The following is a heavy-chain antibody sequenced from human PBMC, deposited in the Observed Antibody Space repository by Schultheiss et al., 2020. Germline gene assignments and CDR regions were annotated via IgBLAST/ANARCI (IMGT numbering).Heavy chain of an antibody. CDR3: ASRYCSSTSCWNYYYGMDV. CDR2: IRSKANSYAT. D-gene: IGHD2-2*01. CDR1: GFTFSGSA. J-gene: IGHJ6*02. Sequence: GGSLRLSCAASGFTFSGSAMHWVRQASGKGLEWVGRIRSKANSYATAYAASVKGRFTISRDDSKNTAYLQMNSLRAEDTAVYYCASRYCSSTSCWNYYYGMDVWGQGTTVTVSS. V-gene: IGHV3-73*01.